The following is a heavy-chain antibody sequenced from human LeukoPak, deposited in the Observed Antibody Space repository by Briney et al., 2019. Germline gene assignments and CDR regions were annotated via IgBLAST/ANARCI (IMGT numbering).Heavy chain of an antibody. CDR1: GFTFSSYG. CDR2: ISYDGSNK. V-gene: IGHV3-30*18. J-gene: IGHJ4*02. CDR3: AKDNGYSSWVGYFDY. D-gene: IGHD6-19*01. Sequence: GRSLRLSCAASGFTFSSYGMHWVRQAPGKGLEWVAVISYDGSNKYYADSVKGRFTISRDNSKNTLYLQMNSLRAEDTAVYYCAKDNGYSSWVGYFDYWGQGTLVTVSS.